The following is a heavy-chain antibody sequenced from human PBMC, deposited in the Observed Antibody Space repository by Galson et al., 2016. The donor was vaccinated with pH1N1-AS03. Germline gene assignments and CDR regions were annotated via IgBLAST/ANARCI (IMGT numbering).Heavy chain of an antibody. D-gene: IGHD2-21*01. CDR3: AREAAYYYGMDV. CDR1: GYTFSNYG. CDR2: VSSYEGNI. J-gene: IGHJ6*02. V-gene: IGHV1-18*01. Sequence: SVKVSCKASGYTFSNYGLSWVRQAPGQGLEWMGAVSSYEGNIYYAQKLQGRVALSTDASTTTAYMDLINLRYDDTAVYFCAREAAYYYGMDVWGQGTTVTVSS.